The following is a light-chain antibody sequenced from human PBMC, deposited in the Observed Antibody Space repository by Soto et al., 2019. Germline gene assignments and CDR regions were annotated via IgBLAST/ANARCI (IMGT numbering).Light chain of an antibody. Sequence: QSVLTQPPSASGTPGQWVTISCSGSSSNIGSNYVYWYQQFPGTAPRLLMNGNNQRPSGVPDRFSGSKSGTSASLAISGLRSEDEADYYCAAWDDSLSGRVFGGGTKLTVL. J-gene: IGLJ2*01. CDR1: SSNIGSNY. V-gene: IGLV1-47*01. CDR2: GNN. CDR3: AAWDDSLSGRV.